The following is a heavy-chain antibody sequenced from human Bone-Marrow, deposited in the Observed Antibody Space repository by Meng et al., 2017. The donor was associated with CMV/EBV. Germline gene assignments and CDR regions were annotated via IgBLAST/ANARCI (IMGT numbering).Heavy chain of an antibody. CDR2: INPNSGGT. Sequence: ASVKVSCKASGYTFTSYDINWVRQATGQGLEWMGWINPNSGGTNYAQKFQGRVTMTRDTSTSTVYMELSSLRSEDTAVYYCAAGGLRYFDYFDYWGQGTLVTVSS. CDR1: GYTFTSYD. CDR3: AAGGLRYFDYFDY. V-gene: IGHV1-8*01. J-gene: IGHJ4*02. D-gene: IGHD3-9*01.